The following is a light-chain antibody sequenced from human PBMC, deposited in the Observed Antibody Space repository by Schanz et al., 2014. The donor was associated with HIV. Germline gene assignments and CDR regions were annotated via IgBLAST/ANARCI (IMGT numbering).Light chain of an antibody. V-gene: IGLV2-14*03. Sequence: QSALTQPPSASGSPGQSVTISCTGTSRDIGSYNFVSWYQQHPGRAPRLLVYDVTYRPSGVSNRFSGSKSGNTASLTISGLQSEDEADYYCSSYANTDTVLFGGGTKLTVL. J-gene: IGLJ2*01. CDR3: SSYANTDTVL. CDR1: SRDIGSYNF. CDR2: DVT.